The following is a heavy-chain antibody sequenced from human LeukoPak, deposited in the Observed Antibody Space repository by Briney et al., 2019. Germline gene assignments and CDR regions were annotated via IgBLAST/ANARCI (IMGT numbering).Heavy chain of an antibody. CDR2: ISAYNGNT. Sequence: ASVKVSCKASGYTFTSYGISWLRQAPGQGLEWMGWISAYNGNTNYEQKLQGRVTMTTDTSTSTAYMELRSLRSDDTAVYYCVRVFPLVAAAVDIGLCDYWGQGTLVTVSS. CDR1: GYTFTSYG. CDR3: VRVFPLVAAAVDIGLCDY. V-gene: IGHV1-18*01. J-gene: IGHJ4*02. D-gene: IGHD6-13*01.